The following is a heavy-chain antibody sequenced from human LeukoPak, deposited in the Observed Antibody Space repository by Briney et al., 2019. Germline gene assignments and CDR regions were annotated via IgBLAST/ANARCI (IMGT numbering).Heavy chain of an antibody. Sequence: SVKVSCKASGGTFSSYAISWVRQAPGQGLEWMGGIIPIFGTANYAQKFQGRVTMTADESTSTAYMELSSLRSEDTAVYYCARVERYYDFWSGYYTRWFDPWGQGTLVTVSS. J-gene: IGHJ5*02. CDR2: IIPIFGTA. D-gene: IGHD3-3*01. CDR3: ARVERYYDFWSGYYTRWFDP. CDR1: GGTFSSYA. V-gene: IGHV1-69*13.